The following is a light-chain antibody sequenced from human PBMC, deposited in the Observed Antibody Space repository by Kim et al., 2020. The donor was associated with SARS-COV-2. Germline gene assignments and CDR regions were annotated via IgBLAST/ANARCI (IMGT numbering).Light chain of an antibody. J-gene: IGLJ2*01. CDR1: NIGSKS. CDR3: QVWDSSSDHVI. CDR2: YDS. V-gene: IGLV3-21*04. Sequence: APGKTARSTCGGNNIGSKSVHWYQQKPGQAPVLVIYYDSDRPSGIPARFSGSNSGNTAILTISRVEAGDEADYYCQVWDSSSDHVIFGGGTQLTVL.